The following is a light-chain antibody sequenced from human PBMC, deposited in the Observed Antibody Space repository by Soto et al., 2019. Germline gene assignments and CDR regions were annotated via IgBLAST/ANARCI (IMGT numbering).Light chain of an antibody. CDR1: QSISYW. Sequence: DIQMTQSPSTLSASVGDRVTISCRASQSISYWLAWYQQKPGQAPKLLIYKASTIESGVPSRFSGSGSGTEFNLTISSLQPDDFATYYCQQYKSYLYTFGQGTKLQIK. CDR2: KAS. CDR3: QQYKSYLYT. V-gene: IGKV1-5*03. J-gene: IGKJ2*01.